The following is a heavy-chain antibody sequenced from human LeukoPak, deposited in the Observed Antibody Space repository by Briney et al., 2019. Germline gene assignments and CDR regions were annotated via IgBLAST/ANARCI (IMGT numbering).Heavy chain of an antibody. D-gene: IGHD1-14*01. CDR3: ARETGTWDNYFDF. J-gene: IGHJ4*02. Sequence: PGASLRLSCASAEFTFGNFVCHWVRKAPGKGLEWVTFIHFDGILQNYVDSVEGRFSISRDNSKSTVYLQMNSLRPEDTAVYYCARETGTWDNYFDFWGQGTLVTVSS. CDR1: EFTFGNFV. CDR2: IHFDGILQ. V-gene: IGHV3-30*02.